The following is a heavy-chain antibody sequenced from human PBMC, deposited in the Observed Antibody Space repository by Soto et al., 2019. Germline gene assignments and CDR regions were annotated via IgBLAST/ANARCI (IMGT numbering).Heavy chain of an antibody. V-gene: IGHV1-2*04. CDR1: GYTFTGYY. J-gene: IGHJ3*02. CDR2: INPNSGGT. CDR3: ARAHFRDYGESSGDDAFDI. Sequence: ASVKVSCKASGYTFTGYYMHWVRQAPGQGLEWMGWINPNSGGTNYAQKFQGWVTMTRDTSISTAYMEMSRLRSDDTAVYYCARAHFRDYGESSGDDAFDIWGQGTMVTVSS. D-gene: IGHD4-17*01.